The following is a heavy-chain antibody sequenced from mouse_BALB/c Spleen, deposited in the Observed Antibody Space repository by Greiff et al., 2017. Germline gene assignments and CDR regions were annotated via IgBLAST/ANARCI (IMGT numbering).Heavy chain of an antibody. Sequence: QVQLQQSGAELMKPGASVKISCKATGYTFSSYWIEWVKQRPGHGLEWIGEILPGSGSTNYNEKFKGKATFTADTSSNTAYMQLSSLTSEDSAVYYCARDYGYRGGNYAMDYWGQGTSVTVSS. J-gene: IGHJ4*01. CDR2: ILPGSGST. CDR1: GYTFSSYW. D-gene: IGHD1-2*01. V-gene: IGHV1-9*01. CDR3: ARDYGYRGGNYAMDY.